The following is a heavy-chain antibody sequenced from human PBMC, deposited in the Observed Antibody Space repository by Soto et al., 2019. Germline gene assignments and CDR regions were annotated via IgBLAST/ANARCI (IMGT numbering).Heavy chain of an antibody. CDR2: IYYSGST. CDR1: GCSLSSYH. CDR3: ARVEGIAALGAYYYYMDV. D-gene: IGHD6-6*01. Sequence: PSENLSLTCPGSGCSLSSYHWSLIPQPPGKGVEWIGYIYYSGSTNYNPSLKSRVTISVDTSKNQFSLKLSSVTAADTAVYYCARVEGIAALGAYYYYMDVWGKGTTVTVSS. V-gene: IGHV4-59*08. J-gene: IGHJ6*03.